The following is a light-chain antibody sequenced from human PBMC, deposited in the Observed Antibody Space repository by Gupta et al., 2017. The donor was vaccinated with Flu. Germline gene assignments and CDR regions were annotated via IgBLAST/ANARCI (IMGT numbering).Light chain of an antibody. J-gene: IGKJ2*03. V-gene: IGKV1-5*03. Sequence: DIQMTQSPSTLSASVGDRVTITCRASQSINSWLAWYQQKPGKAPKLLIYQASTLETGVPSRFSGSGSGTEFTLTISCLQPYDFAVYYCQQYSSYSGYSFGQGTKVEIK. CDR3: QQYSSYSGYS. CDR1: QSINSW. CDR2: QAS.